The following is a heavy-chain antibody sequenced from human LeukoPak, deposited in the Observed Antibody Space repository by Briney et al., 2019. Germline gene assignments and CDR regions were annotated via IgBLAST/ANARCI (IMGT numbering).Heavy chain of an antibody. J-gene: IGHJ3*02. CDR1: GYTFTNYA. D-gene: IGHD1-14*01. V-gene: IGHV1-3*02. CDR2: SNAGNGNT. CDR3: ARGDHRDAFDI. Sequence: ASVKVSYKPSGYTFTNYAMHWVRQAPGQRHAWLGWSNAGNGNTKYSQEFQGRVTITRDTSASTAYMELSSLRSEDMAVYYCARGDHRDAFDIWGQGAMVTVSS.